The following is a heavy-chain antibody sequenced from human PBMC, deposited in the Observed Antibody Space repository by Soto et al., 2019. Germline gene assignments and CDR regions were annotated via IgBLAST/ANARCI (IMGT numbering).Heavy chain of an antibody. CDR2: IKSKTDGGTT. V-gene: IGHV3-15*01. D-gene: IGHD6-13*01. J-gene: IGHJ4*02. CDR3: TGQIGAAGPFDY. Sequence: GGSLRLSCAASGFTFSNAWMSWVRQAPGKGLEWVGRIKSKTDGGTTDYAAPVKGRFTISRDDSKNTLYLQMNSLKTEDTAVYYCTGQIGAAGPFDYWGQRTMVTVSS. CDR1: GFTFSNAW.